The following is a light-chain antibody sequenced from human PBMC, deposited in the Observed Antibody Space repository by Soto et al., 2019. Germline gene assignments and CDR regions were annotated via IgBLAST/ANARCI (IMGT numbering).Light chain of an antibody. CDR1: SSNIGTSS. V-gene: IGLV1-44*01. Sequence: QSVLTQPHSASGTPGQRVTISCSGSSSNIGTSSVHWFQQIPGTAPKLLISTTNQRPSGVPERFSGSKSGTSASLAISGLNSEDEADYDCAAWDDSLNGHVFGTGTELTVL. CDR2: TTN. CDR3: AAWDDSLNGHV. J-gene: IGLJ1*01.